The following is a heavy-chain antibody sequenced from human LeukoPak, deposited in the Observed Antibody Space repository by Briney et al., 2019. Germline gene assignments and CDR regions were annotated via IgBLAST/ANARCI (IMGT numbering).Heavy chain of an antibody. CDR2: IYYSGST. CDR3: ARERGYYDYYFDY. V-gene: IGHV4-59*01. J-gene: IGHJ4*02. D-gene: IGHD3-22*01. Sequence: SETLSLTCTVSGGSISSYYWSWIRQPPGKGLEWIGYIYYSGSTNYNPSLKSRVTISVDTSKNQFSLKLSSVTAADTAVYYCARERGYYDYYFDYWGQGTLVTVSS. CDR1: GGSISSYY.